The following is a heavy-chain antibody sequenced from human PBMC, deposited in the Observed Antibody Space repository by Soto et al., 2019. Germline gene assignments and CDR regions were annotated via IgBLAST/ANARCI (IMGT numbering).Heavy chain of an antibody. D-gene: IGHD6-19*01. J-gene: IGHJ2*01. CDR3: ARGAVVGIGYFNL. Sequence: EVQLVESGGGLVKPGGSLRLSCTASGFTFSSHSVNWVRQAPGKGLEWVSCITSTSSFIYYADSVKGRFTISRDNAKHSLYLQMDSLRAEETAVYYCARGAVVGIGYFNLWGRGTPVTVSS. CDR2: ITSTSSFI. CDR1: GFTFSSHS. V-gene: IGHV3-21*02.